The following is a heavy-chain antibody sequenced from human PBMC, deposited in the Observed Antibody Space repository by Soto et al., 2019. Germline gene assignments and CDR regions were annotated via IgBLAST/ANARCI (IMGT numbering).Heavy chain of an antibody. CDR2: MNPNSGNT. J-gene: IGHJ5*02. Sequence: QVQLVQSGAEVKKPGASVKVSCKASGYTFTSYDINWVRQATGQGLEWMGWMNPNSGNTGYAQKFQGRVTMTRNTSISTADMEMSSLRSEETAVYYCARLCDWNYVGVWFDPWGQGTLVTVSS. CDR3: ARLCDWNYVGVWFDP. CDR1: GYTFTSYD. V-gene: IGHV1-8*01. D-gene: IGHD1-7*01.